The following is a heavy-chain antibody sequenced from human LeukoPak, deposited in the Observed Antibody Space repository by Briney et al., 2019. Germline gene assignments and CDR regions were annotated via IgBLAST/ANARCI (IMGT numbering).Heavy chain of an antibody. Sequence: SETLSLTCTVSGGSISSYYWSWIRQPPGKGLEWIGYIYYSGSTNYNPSLKSRVTISVDTSKNQFSLKLSSVTAEDTAVYYCARHPYYDSSGYIEPDAFDIWGQGTMVTVSS. V-gene: IGHV4-59*08. CDR1: GGSISSYY. CDR2: IYYSGST. J-gene: IGHJ3*02. CDR3: ARHPYYDSSGYIEPDAFDI. D-gene: IGHD3-22*01.